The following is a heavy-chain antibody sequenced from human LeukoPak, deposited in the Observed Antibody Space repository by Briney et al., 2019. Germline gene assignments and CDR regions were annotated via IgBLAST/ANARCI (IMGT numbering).Heavy chain of an antibody. V-gene: IGHV1-24*01. CDR3: AILNIVVVPAGFWFDP. D-gene: IGHD2-2*01. CDR2: FDPEDGET. Sequence: GASVKVSCKVSGYTLTELSMHWVRQAPGKGLEWMGGFDPEDGETIYAQKFQGRVTMTRDTSISTAYMELSRLRSDDTAVYYCAILNIVVVPAGFWFDPWGQGTLVTVSS. CDR1: GYTLTELS. J-gene: IGHJ5*02.